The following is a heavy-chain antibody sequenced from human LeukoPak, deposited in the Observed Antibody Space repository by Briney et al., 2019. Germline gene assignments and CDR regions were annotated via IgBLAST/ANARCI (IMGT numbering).Heavy chain of an antibody. D-gene: IGHD5-12*01. J-gene: IGHJ6*03. CDR1: GYSISSGYY. Sequence: PSETLSLTCTVSGYSISSGYYWGWIRQPPGKGLEWIGSIYHSGSTYYNPSLKSRVTISVDKSKNQFPLKLSSVTAADTAVYYCARDLVMGYAAYYYMDVWGKGTTVTVSS. CDR2: IYHSGST. CDR3: ARDLVMGYAAYYYMDV. V-gene: IGHV4-38-2*02.